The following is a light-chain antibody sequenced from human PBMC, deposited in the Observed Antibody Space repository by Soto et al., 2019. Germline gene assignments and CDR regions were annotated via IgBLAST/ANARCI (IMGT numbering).Light chain of an antibody. CDR3: CSYAGSSTYV. Sequence: QSVLTQPASVSGSPGQSITISCTGTSSDVGRYNIVSWYQQHPGKAPKLMIYEGSKRPSGVSDRFSGSKSGNTASLTISGLQAEDEADSYCCSYAGSSTYVFGTGTKVTVL. CDR1: SSDVGRYNI. CDR2: EGS. J-gene: IGLJ1*01. V-gene: IGLV2-23*01.